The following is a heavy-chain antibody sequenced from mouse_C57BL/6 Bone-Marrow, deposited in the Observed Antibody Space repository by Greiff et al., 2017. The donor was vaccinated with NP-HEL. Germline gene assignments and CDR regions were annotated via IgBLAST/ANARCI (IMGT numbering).Heavy chain of an antibody. J-gene: IGHJ1*03. CDR1: GYTFTSYW. CDR3: ARSQIYYYGTRYFDV. Sequence: QVQLKQPGAELVMPGASVKLSCKASGYTFTSYWMHWVKQRPGQGLEWIGEIDPSDSYTNYNQKFKGKSTLTVDKSSSTAYMQLSSLTSEDSAVYYCARSQIYYYGTRYFDVWGTGTTVTVSS. D-gene: IGHD1-1*01. V-gene: IGHV1-69*01. CDR2: IDPSDSYT.